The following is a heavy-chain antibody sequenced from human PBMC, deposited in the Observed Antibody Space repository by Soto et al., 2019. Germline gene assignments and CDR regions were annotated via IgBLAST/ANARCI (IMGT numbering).Heavy chain of an antibody. CDR3: ARDFAGRGPFDP. D-gene: IGHD1-26*01. CDR2: VYYTGTI. V-gene: IGHV4-59*01. CDR1: NVSISSSY. Sequence: LSLTCSVSNVSISSSYWNWLRQAPGKGLEWIGFVYYTGTIKYNPSLKSRVTISVDTSRNEFSLRLTSVTTADTAFYFCARDFAGRGPFDPWGPGTLVTVSS. J-gene: IGHJ5*01.